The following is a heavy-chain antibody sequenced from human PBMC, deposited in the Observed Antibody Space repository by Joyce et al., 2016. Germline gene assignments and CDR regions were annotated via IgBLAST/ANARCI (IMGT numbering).Heavy chain of an antibody. J-gene: IGHJ4*02. CDR1: GFTFSNYG. D-gene: IGHD3-9*01. CDR3: AGGILTGYFDY. Sequence: QGQLVESGGGVVQPGRSLRLSCAASGFTFSNYGMHWVRQAPGKGLGLVAVISYDGSNKHYGDSVKGRFAISRDNAKNTLYLQMNSLGAEDTAVYYCAGGILTGYFDYWGQGTLVTVSS. CDR2: ISYDGSNK. V-gene: IGHV3-30*03.